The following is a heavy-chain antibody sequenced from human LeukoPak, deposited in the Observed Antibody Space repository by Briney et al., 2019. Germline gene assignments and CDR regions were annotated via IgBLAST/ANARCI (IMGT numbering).Heavy chain of an antibody. CDR1: GYTFTSYG. J-gene: IGHJ5*02. D-gene: IGHD3-3*01. CDR3: ARENYDFWSGYYLAKNRRPFDP. V-gene: IGHV1-18*01. CDR2: ISAYNGNT. Sequence: GASVKVSCKASGYTFTSYGISWVRQAPGQGLEWMGWISAYNGNTNYAQKLQGRVTMTTDTSTSTAYMELRSLRSDDTAVYYCARENYDFWSGYYLAKNRRPFDPWGQGTLVTVSS.